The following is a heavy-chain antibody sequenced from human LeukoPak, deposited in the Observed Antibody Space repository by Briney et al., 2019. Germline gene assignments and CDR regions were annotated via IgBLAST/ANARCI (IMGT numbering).Heavy chain of an antibody. D-gene: IGHD1-26*01. J-gene: IGHJ4*02. CDR3: ATGGGKDSGSYQGEFDY. CDR2: IKQDGSEK. Sequence: GGSLRLSCAASGFTFTRYWMSWVRQAPGNGLEWVANIKQDGSEKYYVDSVKGRFTISRDNAKNSLYLQINSLRAEDTAVSSSATGGGKDSGSYQGEFDYWGQRTLVTVSS. CDR1: GFTFTRYW. V-gene: IGHV3-7*01.